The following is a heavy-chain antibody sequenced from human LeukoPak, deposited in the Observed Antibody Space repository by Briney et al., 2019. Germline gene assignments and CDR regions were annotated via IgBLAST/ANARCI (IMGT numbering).Heavy chain of an antibody. Sequence: NPSETLSLTCTVSGCSISTYYWSWIRQPPGKGLEWVGYINYSRYTDYNPSLKSRVTISVNTSKNQFSLKLRSVTAADTAVYCCAREYSSFEYWGQGILVTVSS. J-gene: IGHJ4*02. D-gene: IGHD6-19*01. CDR3: AREYSSFEY. V-gene: IGHV4-59*01. CDR1: GCSISTYY. CDR2: INYSRYT.